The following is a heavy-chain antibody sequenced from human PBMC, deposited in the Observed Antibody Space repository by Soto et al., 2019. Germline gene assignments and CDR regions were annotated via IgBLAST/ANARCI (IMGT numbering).Heavy chain of an antibody. CDR3: ARVSCSSTSCYADPRII. J-gene: IGHJ3*02. V-gene: IGHV1-18*01. Sequence: QVQLVQSGAEVKKPGASVQVSCKASGYTCTSYGISWVRQAPGQGLEWMGWISAYNGNTNYAQKLQGRVTMTTDTSTSTAYMELRSLRSDDTAVYYCARVSCSSTSCYADPRIIWGQGTMVTVSS. CDR1: GYTCTSYG. D-gene: IGHD2-2*01. CDR2: ISAYNGNT.